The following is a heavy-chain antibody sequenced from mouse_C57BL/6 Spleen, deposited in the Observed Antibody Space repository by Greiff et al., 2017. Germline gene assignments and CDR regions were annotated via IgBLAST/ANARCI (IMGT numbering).Heavy chain of an antibody. J-gene: IGHJ1*03. Sequence: EVKLVESGGGLVQPGGSLSLSCAASGFTFTDYYMSWVRQPPGKALEWLGFIRNKANGYTTEYSASVKGRFTISRDNSQSILYLQMNALRAEDSATYYCGRRREGYFDVWGTGTTVTVSS. CDR2: IRNKANGYTT. CDR1: GFTFTDYY. CDR3: GRRREGYFDV. V-gene: IGHV7-3*01.